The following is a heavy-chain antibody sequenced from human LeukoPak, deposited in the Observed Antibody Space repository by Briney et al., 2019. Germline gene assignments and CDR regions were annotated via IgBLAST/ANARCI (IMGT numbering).Heavy chain of an antibody. CDR3: GTGSSHGDH. V-gene: IGHV1-2*02. Sequence: ASVKVSCKASVYTFTGYYMHWVRPAPGQELEWMGWISPNSGVTNFAQKFQGRVTMTRDTSISTAYMGLNSLASDYTAVYYCGTGSSHGDHWGQGTLVTVSS. CDR1: VYTFTGYY. D-gene: IGHD5-18*01. J-gene: IGHJ4*02. CDR2: ISPNSGVT.